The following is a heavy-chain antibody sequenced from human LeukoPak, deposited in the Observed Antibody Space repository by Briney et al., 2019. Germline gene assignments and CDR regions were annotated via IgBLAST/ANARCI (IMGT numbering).Heavy chain of an antibody. Sequence: ASVKVSCKASGYTFTSYYMHWVRQAPGQGLEWMGIINPSGGTTSYAQKFQGRVTMTRDTSTSTVYMDLSSLRSEDTAVYYCARAPPMYSYGYYYYYMDVWGKGTTVTVSS. D-gene: IGHD5-18*01. CDR3: ARAPPMYSYGYYYYYMDV. CDR2: INPSGGTT. CDR1: GYTFTSYY. J-gene: IGHJ6*03. V-gene: IGHV1-46*01.